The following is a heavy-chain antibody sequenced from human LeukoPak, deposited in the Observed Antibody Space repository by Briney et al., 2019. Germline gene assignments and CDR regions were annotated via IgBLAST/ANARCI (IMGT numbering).Heavy chain of an antibody. V-gene: IGHV3-15*05. CDR1: GFSFSRYW. D-gene: IGHD3-10*01. CDR2: VKSKTDGGTT. J-gene: IGHJ4*02. Sequence: GGSLRLSCAASGFSFSRYWMSWVRQAPGKGLEWVGRVKSKTDGGTTDYAVPVKGRFTISRDDSKNTLYLQMHSLKTEDTAMYYCTTVSMLRGGPGFDWGQGTLVTVSS. CDR3: TTVSMLRGGPGFD.